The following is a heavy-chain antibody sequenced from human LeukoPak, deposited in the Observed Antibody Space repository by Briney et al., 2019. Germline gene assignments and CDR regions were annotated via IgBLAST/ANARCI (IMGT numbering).Heavy chain of an antibody. CDR1: GFTFSSYW. CDR2: IWYDGSNK. Sequence: GGSLRLSCAASGFTFSSYWMSWVRQAPGKGLEWVAVIWYDGSNKYYADSVKGRFTISRDNSKNTLYLQMNSLRAEDTAVYYCARDIGYCSGGSCYSDYYGMDVWGQGTTVTVSS. J-gene: IGHJ6*02. D-gene: IGHD2-15*01. CDR3: ARDIGYCSGGSCYSDYYGMDV. V-gene: IGHV3-33*08.